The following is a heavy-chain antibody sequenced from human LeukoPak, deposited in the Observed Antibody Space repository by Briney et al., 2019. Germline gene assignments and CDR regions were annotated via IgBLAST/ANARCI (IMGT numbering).Heavy chain of an antibody. Sequence: SETLSLTCAVYGGSFSVYYWSWIRQPPGKGLEWIGEINHSGSTNYNPSLKSRVTISVDTSKNQISLKLSSVTAADTAVYYCARGIAMAYFDYWGQGTLVTVSS. CDR3: ARGIAMAYFDY. V-gene: IGHV4-34*01. D-gene: IGHD6-19*01. CDR2: INHSGST. CDR1: GGSFSVYY. J-gene: IGHJ4*02.